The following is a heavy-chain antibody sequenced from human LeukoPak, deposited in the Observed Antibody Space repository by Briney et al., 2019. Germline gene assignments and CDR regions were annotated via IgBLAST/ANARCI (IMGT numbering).Heavy chain of an antibody. Sequence: PGGSLRLSCAASAFTFSGYWIDWVRQAPGKGLVWVARVNEDGSSTTYADSVKGRFTISRDNAKNTLHLQMNSLRVEDTAAYFCCAYSHGCPYHWRQGTLVTVSP. CDR3: CAYSHGCPYH. CDR2: VNEDGSST. D-gene: IGHD5-18*01. CDR1: AFTFSGYW. J-gene: IGHJ4*02. V-gene: IGHV3-74*03.